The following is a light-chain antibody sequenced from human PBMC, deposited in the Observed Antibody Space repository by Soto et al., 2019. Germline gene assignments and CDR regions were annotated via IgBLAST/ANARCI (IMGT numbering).Light chain of an antibody. CDR3: QSFDSTSVV. V-gene: IGLV6-57*04. CDR1: GGSIANNY. CDR2: EDN. J-gene: IGLJ3*02. Sequence: NFMLTQPHSVSESPGKTVTISCTRSGGSIANNYVQWYQQRPGSAPTTVIYEDNQRPSGVPDRCSGSIDSSSNSASLTLSGLKTEDEADYYCQSFDSTSVVFGGGTKVTVL.